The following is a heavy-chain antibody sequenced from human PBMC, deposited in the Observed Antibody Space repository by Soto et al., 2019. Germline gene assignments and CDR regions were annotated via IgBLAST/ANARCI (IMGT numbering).Heavy chain of an antibody. D-gene: IGHD6-19*01. J-gene: IGHJ4*02. CDR2: VSPSGSNT. CDR3: ARRDNNGWYSLDY. CDR1: GVIVTNYP. V-gene: IGHV3-23*01. Sequence: PWEPLRRSCAVSGVIVTNYPLSWIRQAPGRGLEWVSSVSPSGSNTYYADSVKGRFTMSRDNSENRLHLQMNSLRAEDTAVYLCARRDNNGWYSLDYWGQGTLVTVSS.